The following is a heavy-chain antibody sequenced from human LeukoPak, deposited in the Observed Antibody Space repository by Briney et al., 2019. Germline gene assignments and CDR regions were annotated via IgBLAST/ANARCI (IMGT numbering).Heavy chain of an antibody. J-gene: IGHJ4*02. D-gene: IGHD1-26*01. CDR1: GFTFTSYS. CDR3: AKRAQYNGNYPLDY. V-gene: IGHV3-23*01. CDR2: TSDRGDYT. Sequence: GGSLRLSCAASGFTFTSYSMSWVRQAPGKGLEWVSGTSDRGDYTYYADSVKGRFTISRDNSKNTLYLQMNSLRAEDTALYFCAKRAQYNGNYPLDYWGQGTLVTVSS.